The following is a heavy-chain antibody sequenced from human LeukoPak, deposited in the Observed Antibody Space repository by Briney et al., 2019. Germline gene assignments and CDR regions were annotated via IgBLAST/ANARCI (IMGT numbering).Heavy chain of an antibody. CDR3: ARASPRGYYDFWSSRHYYYMDV. CDR1: GFTFSSYA. J-gene: IGHJ6*03. D-gene: IGHD3-3*01. CDR2: ISYDGSNK. V-gene: IGHV3-30-3*01. Sequence: QPGGSLRLSCAASGFTFSSYAMHWVRQAPGKGLEWVAVISYDGSNKYYADSVKGRFTISRDNSKNTLYLQMNSLRAEDTAVYYCARASPRGYYDFWSSRHYYYMDVWGKGTTVTVSS.